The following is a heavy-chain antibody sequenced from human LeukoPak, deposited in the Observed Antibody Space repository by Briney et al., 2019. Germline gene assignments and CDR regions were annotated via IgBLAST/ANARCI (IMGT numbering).Heavy chain of an antibody. Sequence: GGSLRLSCAASGFTFSSYGMSWVRQAPGKGLEWVSAISGSGGSTYYADSVKGRFTISRDNSKNTLYLQMNSLKTEDTAVYYCTTDLLLWFGELSDYWGQGTLVTVSS. CDR2: ISGSGGST. CDR3: TTDLLLWFGELSDY. J-gene: IGHJ4*02. CDR1: GFTFSSYG. V-gene: IGHV3-23*01. D-gene: IGHD3-10*01.